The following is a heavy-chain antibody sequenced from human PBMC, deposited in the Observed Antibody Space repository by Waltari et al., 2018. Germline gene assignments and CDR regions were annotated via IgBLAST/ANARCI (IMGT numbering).Heavy chain of an antibody. V-gene: IGHV4-34*01. CDR2: INHIGST. Sequence: QVQLQQWGAGLLKPSETMSLTCAVYGGSFSGYYWSWIRQPPGKGLEWIGEINHIGSTNYNPSLKSRVTISVDTSKNQFSLKLSSVTAADTAVYYCARGLRVALGAFDIWGQGTMVTVSS. CDR3: ARGLRVALGAFDI. CDR1: GGSFSGYY. J-gene: IGHJ3*02. D-gene: IGHD2-21*01.